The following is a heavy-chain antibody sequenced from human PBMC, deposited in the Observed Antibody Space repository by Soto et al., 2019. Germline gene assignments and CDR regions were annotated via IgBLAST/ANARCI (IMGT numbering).Heavy chain of an antibody. J-gene: IGHJ4*02. CDR3: ATSHAGGAGRGR. CDR1: GASISSNH. CDR2: MYDSVTT. Sequence: QVHLQESGPRLVKPSETLSLTCSVSGASISSNHWSWIRQPPGKGLEWIGCMYDSVTTRYDSFFEGRAVISIDTSHNQLSLTLASVTAADTAVYSCATSHAGGAGRGRWGQGTLVIISS. D-gene: IGHD1-26*01. V-gene: IGHV4-59*01.